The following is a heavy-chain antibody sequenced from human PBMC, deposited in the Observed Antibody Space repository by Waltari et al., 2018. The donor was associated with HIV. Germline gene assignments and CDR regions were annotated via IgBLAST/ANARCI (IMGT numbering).Heavy chain of an antibody. D-gene: IGHD1-26*01. Sequence: QIELVQSGAEVKKPGASVTVSCEAAGYTFFSYGISWVRQAPGQGLEWMGWFSGYNGKTYYAQNFQGRVTMTTDTSTGTSYMELRSLRSDDTAVYYCARDSQVGQQNYYYYGLDVWGQGTTVTVSS. J-gene: IGHJ6*02. V-gene: IGHV1-18*01. CDR2: FSGYNGKT. CDR1: GYTFFSYG. CDR3: ARDSQVGQQNYYYYGLDV.